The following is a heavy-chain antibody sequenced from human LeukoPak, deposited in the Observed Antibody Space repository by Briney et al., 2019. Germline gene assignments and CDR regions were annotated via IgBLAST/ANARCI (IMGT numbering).Heavy chain of an antibody. Sequence: SETLSLTFTVSGGSISSSSYYWGWIRQPPGKGLERIGSIYYSGSTYYNPSLKSRVTISVDTSKNQFSLKLSSVTAADTAVYYCASEPYHDYSNYHFDYWGQGTLVTVSS. V-gene: IGHV4-39*01. J-gene: IGHJ4*02. CDR3: ASEPYHDYSNYHFDY. D-gene: IGHD4-11*01. CDR2: IYYSGST. CDR1: GGSISSSSYY.